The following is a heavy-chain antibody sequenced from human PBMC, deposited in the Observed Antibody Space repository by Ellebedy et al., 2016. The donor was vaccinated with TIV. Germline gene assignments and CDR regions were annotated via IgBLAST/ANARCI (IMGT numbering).Heavy chain of an antibody. D-gene: IGHD2-15*01. V-gene: IGHV1-18*04. CDR2: ISAYNGNT. CDR3: ARDRDRVVVAARFGY. Sequence: ASVKVSCXASGYTFTSYGISWVRQAPGQGLEWMGWISAYNGNTNYAQKLQGRVTMTTDTSTSTAYMELRSLRSDDTAVYYCARDRDRVVVAARFGYWGQGTLVTVSS. CDR1: GYTFTSYG. J-gene: IGHJ4*02.